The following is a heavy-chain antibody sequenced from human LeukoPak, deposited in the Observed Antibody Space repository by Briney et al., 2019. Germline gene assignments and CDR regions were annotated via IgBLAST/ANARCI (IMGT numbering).Heavy chain of an antibody. D-gene: IGHD3-10*01. J-gene: IGHJ6*02. Sequence: PGRSLRLSCAASGFTFSDYAMHWVRQAPGKGLEWVAVISYDGSSKCNADSVKGRFTISRDNSKNTLYLQMDGLRAEDTAVYYCARDSYGMDVWGQGTPATVSS. CDR1: GFTFSDYA. CDR3: ARDSYGMDV. V-gene: IGHV3-30-3*01. CDR2: ISYDGSSK.